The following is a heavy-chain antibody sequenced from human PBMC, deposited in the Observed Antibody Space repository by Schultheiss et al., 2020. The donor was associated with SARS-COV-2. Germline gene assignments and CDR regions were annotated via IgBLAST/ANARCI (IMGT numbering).Heavy chain of an antibody. CDR2: ISSSSHI. V-gene: IGHV3-69-1*01. CDR3: AREGYPDAFDI. CDR1: GFTVSSNY. Sequence: GESLKISCAASGFTVSSNYMSWVRQAPGKGLEWVSSISSSSHIYYADSVKGRFIISRDNAKNSLYLQMNSLRAEDTAVYYCAREGYPDAFDIWGQGTTVTVSS. J-gene: IGHJ3*02. D-gene: IGHD5-18*01.